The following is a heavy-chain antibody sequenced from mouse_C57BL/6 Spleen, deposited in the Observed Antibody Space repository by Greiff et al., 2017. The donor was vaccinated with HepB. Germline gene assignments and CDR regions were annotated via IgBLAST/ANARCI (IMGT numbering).Heavy chain of an antibody. CDR3: ARAGTPRGTDY. Sequence: QVQLQQPGAELVKPGASVKMSCKASGYTFTSYLITWVKQRPGQGLEWIGDIYPGSGSTNYNEKFKSKATLTVDTSSSTAYMQLSSLTSEDSAVYYCARAGTPRGTDYWGQGTTLTVSS. CDR2: IYPGSGST. D-gene: IGHD3-3*01. V-gene: IGHV1-55*01. J-gene: IGHJ2*01. CDR1: GYTFTSYL.